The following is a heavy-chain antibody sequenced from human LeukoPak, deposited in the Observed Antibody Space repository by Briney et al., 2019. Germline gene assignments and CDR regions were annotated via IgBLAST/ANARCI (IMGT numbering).Heavy chain of an antibody. CDR2: IYHSGTT. Sequence: PSETLSLTCAVSGYSISSCYYWGWLRQSPEKGLEWIGSIYHSGTTYYNPSLKSRVTISIDTSKNQFSLKLNSVTAADTAMYYCAWKYYYDSSGYFYVDQWGQGILVTVSS. D-gene: IGHD3-22*01. CDR3: AWKYYYDSSGYFYVDQ. J-gene: IGHJ4*02. CDR1: GYSISSCYY. V-gene: IGHV4-38-2*01.